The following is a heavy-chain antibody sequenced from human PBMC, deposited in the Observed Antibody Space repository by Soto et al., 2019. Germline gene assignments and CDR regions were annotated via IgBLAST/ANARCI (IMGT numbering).Heavy chain of an antibody. D-gene: IGHD2-15*01. Sequence: GSLRLSCVASGFTFSDYSMNWVRQAPGKGLEWVSSISSSKNYIYYADSLEGRFSISRDNTQNSLYLQMNSLRVEDTAVYYCARRRGPERDCSVGSCYSRRDAFDIWGQESMVTASS. V-gene: IGHV3-21*01. CDR2: ISSSKNYI. J-gene: IGHJ3*02. CDR1: GFTFSDYS. CDR3: ARRRGPERDCSVGSCYSRRDAFDI.